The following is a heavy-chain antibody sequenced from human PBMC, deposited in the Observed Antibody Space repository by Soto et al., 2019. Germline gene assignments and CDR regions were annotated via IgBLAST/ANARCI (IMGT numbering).Heavy chain of an antibody. V-gene: IGHV4-4*02. Sequence: LRRPLSLTCAISGGSITSSEWWSWVRQPPGKGLEWVGEISHSGSTNYNPSLKSRVTISLDKSRNQFSLNLNSVTAADTAVYYCASRTGTVPYWGQGTLVTVSS. CDR3: ASRTGTVPY. CDR2: ISHSGST. J-gene: IGHJ4*02. CDR1: GGSITSSEW. D-gene: IGHD1-7*01.